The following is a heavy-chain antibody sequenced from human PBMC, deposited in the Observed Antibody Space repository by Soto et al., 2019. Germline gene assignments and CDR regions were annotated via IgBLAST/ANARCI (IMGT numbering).Heavy chain of an antibody. J-gene: IGHJ4*02. CDR2: INTDGSGT. V-gene: IGHV3-74*01. CDR3: ARDYRPSSPVDRNFDY. D-gene: IGHD2-2*01. Sequence: EVQLVESGGGLIQPGGSLRLSCGASGFPFSSYWMHWVRQAPGKGLVWVSHINTDGSGTAYADSVRGRFTISRDNAKNTLYLQMNSLRAEDTGVYYCARDYRPSSPVDRNFDYWGQGTLVTVSS. CDR1: GFPFSSYW.